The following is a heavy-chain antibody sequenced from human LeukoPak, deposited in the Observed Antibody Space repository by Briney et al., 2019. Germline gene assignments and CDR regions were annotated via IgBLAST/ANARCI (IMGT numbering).Heavy chain of an antibody. J-gene: IGHJ4*02. Sequence: SETLSLTCAVYGGSFSGYYWSWIRQPPGKGLEWIGEINHSGSTNYNPSLKSRVTISVDTSKNQFYLKLSSVTAADTAVYYCAKVISSGSYYYFDYWGQGTPVTVSS. CDR1: GGSFSGYY. CDR2: INHSGST. V-gene: IGHV4-34*01. CDR3: AKVISSGSYYYFDY. D-gene: IGHD1-26*01.